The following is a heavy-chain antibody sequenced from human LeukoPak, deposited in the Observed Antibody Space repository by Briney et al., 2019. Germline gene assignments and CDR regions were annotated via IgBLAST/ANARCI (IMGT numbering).Heavy chain of an antibody. D-gene: IGHD2-2*01. V-gene: IGHV1-8*03. J-gene: IGHJ6*03. CDR2: MNPNSGNT. CDR1: GYTFTSCD. CDR3: ARIVVVPAAIHYYYYMDV. Sequence: ASVKVSCKASGYTFTSCDINWVRQATGQGLEWMGWMNPNSGNTGYAQKFQGRVTITRNTSISTAYMELSSLRSEDTAVYYCARIVVVPAAIHYYYYMDVWGKGTTVTVSS.